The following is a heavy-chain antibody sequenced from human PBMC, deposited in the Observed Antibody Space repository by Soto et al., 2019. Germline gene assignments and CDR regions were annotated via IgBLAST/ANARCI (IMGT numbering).Heavy chain of an antibody. V-gene: IGHV3-21*01. CDR1: GFTFSSYS. CDR2: ISSSSSYI. J-gene: IGHJ4*02. D-gene: IGHD5-12*01. CDR3: ARATRAPRMVASGGRGSREFDY. Sequence: EVQLVESGGGLVKPGGSLRLSCAASGFTFSSYSMNWVRQAPGKGLEWVSSISSSSSYIYYADSVKGRFTISRDNAKNSLYLQMNSLRAEDTAVYYCARATRAPRMVASGGRGSREFDYWGQGTLVTVSS.